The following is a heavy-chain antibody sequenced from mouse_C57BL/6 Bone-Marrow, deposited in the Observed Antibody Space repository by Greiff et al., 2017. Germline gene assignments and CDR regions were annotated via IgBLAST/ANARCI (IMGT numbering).Heavy chain of an antibody. CDR1: GFSLTSYG. D-gene: IGHD2-4*01. V-gene: IGHV2-5*01. CDR3: AKTDYDGLYYYAMDY. J-gene: IGHJ4*01. Sequence: VQRVESGPGLVQPSQSLSITCTVSGFSLTSYGVHWVRQSPGKGLEWLGVIWRGGSTDYNAAFMSRLSITKDNSKSQVFFKMNSLQADDTAIYYCAKTDYDGLYYYAMDYWGQGTSVTVSS. CDR2: IWRGGST.